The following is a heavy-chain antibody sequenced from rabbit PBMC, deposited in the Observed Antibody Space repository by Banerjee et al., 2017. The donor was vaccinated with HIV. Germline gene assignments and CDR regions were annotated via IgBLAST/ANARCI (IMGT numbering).Heavy chain of an antibody. CDR3: VRDPGVEYYFNL. D-gene: IGHD4-1*01. J-gene: IGHJ4*01. CDR1: GIDFSSSG. V-gene: IGHV1S47*01. Sequence: QEQLVESGGGLVTLGGSLKLSCKASGIDFSSSGISWVRQAPGKGLEWIAYIYPDYGSTDYASWVNGRFTISLDNAQNTVFLQMTSLTAADTATYFCVRDPGVEYYFNLWGPGTLVTVS. CDR2: IYPDYGST.